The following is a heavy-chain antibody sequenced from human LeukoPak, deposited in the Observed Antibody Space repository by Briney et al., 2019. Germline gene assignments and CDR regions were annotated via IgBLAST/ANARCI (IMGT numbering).Heavy chain of an antibody. Sequence: GASVKVSCRASGDTFTDYYIHWVRQAPGQGLEWMGWIIPNSGDTNYAQKFQGRVTITRDTSITTAYLELTRLISGDSAVYYCARGGGGAATGFHWGQGSLVTVSS. CDR2: IIPNSGDT. J-gene: IGHJ4*02. D-gene: IGHD1-1*01. V-gene: IGHV1-2*02. CDR1: GDTFTDYY. CDR3: ARGGGGAATGFH.